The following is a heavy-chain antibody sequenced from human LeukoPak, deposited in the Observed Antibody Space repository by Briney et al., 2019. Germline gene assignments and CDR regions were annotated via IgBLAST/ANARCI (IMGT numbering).Heavy chain of an antibody. Sequence: SETLSLTCAVYGGSFSGYYWSWIRQPPGKGLEWIGEINHSGSTNYNPSLKSRVTISVDTSKNQFSLQLNSVTPEDTAVYYCARDDITGTTSGWFDPWGQGTLVTVSS. CDR1: GGSFSGYY. CDR2: INHSGST. CDR3: ARDDITGTTSGWFDP. J-gene: IGHJ5*02. V-gene: IGHV4-34*01. D-gene: IGHD1-7*01.